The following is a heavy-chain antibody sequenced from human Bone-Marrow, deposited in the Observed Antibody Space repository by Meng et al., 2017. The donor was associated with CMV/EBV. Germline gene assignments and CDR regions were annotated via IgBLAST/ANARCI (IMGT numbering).Heavy chain of an antibody. CDR3: AKVPTSWLRSVY. CDR2: IRYDGSNK. V-gene: IGHV3-30*02. J-gene: IGHJ4*02. Sequence: GESLKISCAASGFTFNSCVVQWVRQAPGKGLEWVAFIRYDGSNKYYADSVKGRFTISRDNSKNTLYLQMNSLRAEDTAVYYCAKVPTSWLRSVYWGQGTLVTVSS. CDR1: GFTFNSCV. D-gene: IGHD3-22*01.